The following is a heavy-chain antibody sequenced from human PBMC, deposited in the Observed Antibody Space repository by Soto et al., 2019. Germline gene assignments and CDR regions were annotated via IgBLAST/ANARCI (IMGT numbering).Heavy chain of an antibody. J-gene: IGHJ6*02. D-gene: IGHD6-13*01. CDR2: ISAYNGNT. V-gene: IGHV1-18*01. Sequence: GASVKVSCKASGYTFTSYGISWVRQAPGQGLEWMGWISAYNGNTNYAQKLQGRVTMTTDTSTSTAYMELRSLRSDDTAVYYCARETQIAAAGTDGCYYGMDVWGQGTTVTVSS. CDR1: GYTFTSYG. CDR3: ARETQIAAAGTDGCYYGMDV.